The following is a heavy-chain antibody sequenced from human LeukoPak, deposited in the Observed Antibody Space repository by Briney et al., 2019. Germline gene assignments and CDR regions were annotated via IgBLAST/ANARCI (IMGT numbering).Heavy chain of an antibody. D-gene: IGHD3-3*01. J-gene: IGHJ3*02. Sequence: SDTLSLTCTVSGGSLSSGGYYWSWIRQHPGKGLEGIGYIYYSGSTYYHPPLKSRVTISVDTSKNQFSLKLSSVTAADTAVYYCARDLSVTRSPSITICGVVIGHAFDIWGQGTMVTVSS. V-gene: IGHV4-31*03. CDR1: GGSLSSGGYY. CDR3: ARDLSVTRSPSITICGVVIGHAFDI. CDR2: IYYSGST.